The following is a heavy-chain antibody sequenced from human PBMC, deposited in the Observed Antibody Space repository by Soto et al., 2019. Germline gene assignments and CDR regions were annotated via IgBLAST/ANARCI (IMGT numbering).Heavy chain of an antibody. V-gene: IGHV4-34*01. J-gene: IGHJ6*02. Sequence: QVQLQQWGAGLLKPSETLSLTCAVYGGSFSGYYWSWIRQPPGKGLEWIGEINHSGRTNYNPSLKSRVTISVDTSKNQFSLKLSSVTAADTAVYYCARFYYDSSGYYYASNYYYYYGMDVWGQGTTVTVSS. CDR3: ARFYYDSSGYYYASNYYYYYGMDV. CDR2: INHSGRT. D-gene: IGHD3-22*01. CDR1: GGSFSGYY.